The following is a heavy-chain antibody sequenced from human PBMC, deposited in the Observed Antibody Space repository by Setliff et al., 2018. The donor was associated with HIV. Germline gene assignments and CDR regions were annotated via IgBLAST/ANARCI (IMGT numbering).Heavy chain of an antibody. D-gene: IGHD6-6*01. J-gene: IGHJ6*03. CDR3: ARPYSSSSYYYYHMDV. CDR1: GGSISSSTYY. Sequence: LSLTCTVSGGSISSSTYYWGWIRQPPGKGLEWIGSIYHSGSTYNNPSLKSRVTISVDTSKNQFSLKMSSVTAADTAVYYCARPYSSSSYYYYHMDVWGKGTAVTVSS. V-gene: IGHV4-39*07. CDR2: IYHSGST.